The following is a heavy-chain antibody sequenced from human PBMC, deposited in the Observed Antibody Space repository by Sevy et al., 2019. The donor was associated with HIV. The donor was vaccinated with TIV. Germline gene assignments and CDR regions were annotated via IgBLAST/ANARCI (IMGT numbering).Heavy chain of an antibody. J-gene: IGHJ4*02. V-gene: IGHV3-21*01. CDR1: GFTFSSYS. D-gene: IGHD3-22*01. CDR3: ARALKYYYDSSGYLADDY. CDR2: ISSSSSYI. Sequence: GSLRLSCAASGFTFSSYSMNWVRQAPGKGLEWVSSISSSSSYIYYADSVKGRFTISRDNAKNSLYLQMNSLRAEDTAVYYCARALKYYYDSSGYLADDYWGQGTLVTVSS.